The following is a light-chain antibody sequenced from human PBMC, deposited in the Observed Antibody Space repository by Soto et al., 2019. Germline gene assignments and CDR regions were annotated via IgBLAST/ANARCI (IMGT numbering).Light chain of an antibody. Sequence: DIQMTQSPSSLSASVGDRVTITCRASQGLSNYLAWYQQIPGKGPKLLIYAASTLQSGVPSRFSGSGSGTDFTLTISSLQPEDVATYYCQKYNSAPRTFGQGTKVEIK. CDR1: QGLSNY. CDR2: AAS. J-gene: IGKJ1*01. CDR3: QKYNSAPRT. V-gene: IGKV1-27*01.